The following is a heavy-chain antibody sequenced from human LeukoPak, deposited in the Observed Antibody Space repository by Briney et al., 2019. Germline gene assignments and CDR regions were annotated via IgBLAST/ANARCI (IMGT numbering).Heavy chain of an antibody. D-gene: IGHD4-17*01. J-gene: IGHJ3*02. Sequence: GGSLRLSCAASGFTFSNYAMSWVRQAPGKGMEWVSAISGSDGSTNYADSVKGRFTISRDNSKNTLYLQMNSLRAEDTAVYYCARARAPVTRISSFDIWGQGTMVTVSS. CDR3: ARARAPVTRISSFDI. CDR1: GFTFSNYA. CDR2: ISGSDGST. V-gene: IGHV3-23*01.